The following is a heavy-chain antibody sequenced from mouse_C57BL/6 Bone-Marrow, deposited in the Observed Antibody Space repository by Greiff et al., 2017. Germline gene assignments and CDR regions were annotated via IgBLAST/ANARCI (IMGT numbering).Heavy chain of an antibody. Sequence: VQLQQSGPGLVAPSQSLSITCTVSGFSLTSYAISWVRQPPGKGLEWLGVIWTGGGTNYNSALKSRLSISKDNSKSQVFLKMNSLQTDDTARYYCAREDYYGNYYFDYWGQGTTLTVSA. D-gene: IGHD1-1*01. CDR3: AREDYYGNYYFDY. V-gene: IGHV2-9-1*01. CDR1: GFSLTSYA. CDR2: IWTGGGT. J-gene: IGHJ2*01.